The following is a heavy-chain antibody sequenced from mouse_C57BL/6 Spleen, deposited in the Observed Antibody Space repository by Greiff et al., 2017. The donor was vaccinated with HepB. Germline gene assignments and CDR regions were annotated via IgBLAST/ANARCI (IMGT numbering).Heavy chain of an antibody. J-gene: IGHJ4*01. CDR2: INYDGSST. V-gene: IGHV5-16*01. CDR1: GFTFSDYY. CDR3: ARNGYYLYAMDY. Sequence: DVKLVESEGGLVQPGSSMKLSCTASGFTFSDYYMAWVRQVPEKGLEWVANINYDGSSTYYLDSLKSRFIISRDNAKNILYLQMSSLKSEDTATYYCARNGYYLYAMDYWGQGTSVTVSS. D-gene: IGHD2-3*01.